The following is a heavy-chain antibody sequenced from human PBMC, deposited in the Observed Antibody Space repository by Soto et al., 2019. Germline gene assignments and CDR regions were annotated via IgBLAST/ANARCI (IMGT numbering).Heavy chain of an antibody. CDR3: ARVDMVAKDDAFDI. Sequence: PSETLSLACTVSGGSISSGDYSWSWFRQPPGKGLEWIGYIYYSGRTYYNPSLKSRVTISVDTSKNQFSLKLSSVTAADTAVYYCARVDMVAKDDAFDIWGQGTIVTVSS. V-gene: IGHV4-30-4*01. J-gene: IGHJ3*02. D-gene: IGHD3-10*01. CDR2: IYYSGRT. CDR1: GGSISSGDYS.